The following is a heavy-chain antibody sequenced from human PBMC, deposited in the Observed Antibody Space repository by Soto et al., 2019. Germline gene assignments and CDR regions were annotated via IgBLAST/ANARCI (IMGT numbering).Heavy chain of an antibody. J-gene: IGHJ6*02. CDR3: ARVGSDSNSSSSDDKGYYYGMDV. V-gene: IGHV1-2*04. Sequence: GASVKVSCKASVYTFTGYYMHWVRQAPGQGLEWMGWINPNSGGTNYAQKFQGWVTMTRDTSISTAYMELSRLRSDDTAVYYCARVGSDSNSSSSDDKGYYYGMDVWGQGTTVTVSS. CDR2: INPNSGGT. D-gene: IGHD6-6*01. CDR1: VYTFTGYY.